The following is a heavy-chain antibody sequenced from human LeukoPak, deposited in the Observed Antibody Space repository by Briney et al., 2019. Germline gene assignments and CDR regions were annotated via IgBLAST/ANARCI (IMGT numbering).Heavy chain of an antibody. CDR2: IIPILGIA. CDR1: GGTFSSYA. V-gene: IGHV1-69*04. D-gene: IGHD1-1*01. Sequence: SVKVSCKASGGTFSSYAISWVRQAPGQGLEWMGRIIPILGIANYAQKFQGRVTITADKSTSTAYMELSSLRSEDTAVYYCARVIATPLEYFDYWGQGTLVTVSS. J-gene: IGHJ4*02. CDR3: ARVIATPLEYFDY.